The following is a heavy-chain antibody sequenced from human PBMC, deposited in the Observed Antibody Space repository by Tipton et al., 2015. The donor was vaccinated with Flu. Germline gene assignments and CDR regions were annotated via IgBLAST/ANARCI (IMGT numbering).Heavy chain of an antibody. V-gene: IGHV3-7*03. J-gene: IGHJ4*02. CDR1: GFTFNDYW. CDR2: IKQDGSVK. CDR3: ARAIAAVDSY. D-gene: IGHD6-13*01. Sequence: SLRLSCAASGFTFNDYWMSWVRQAPGKGLEWVANIKQDGSVKYYVDSVKGRFTISRDNAKNSVFLQMDTLRAEDTAVYYCARAIAAVDSYWGQGTLVTVSA.